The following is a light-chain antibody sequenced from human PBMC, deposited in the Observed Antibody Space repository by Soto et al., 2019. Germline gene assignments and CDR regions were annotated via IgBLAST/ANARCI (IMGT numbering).Light chain of an antibody. J-gene: IGLJ1*01. Sequence: QSALTQPASVSGSPGQSITISCTGTSSDVGGYNYVSWYQQHPGKAPKFMIYDFSNRPSGVSNRFSGSKSGNTASLTISGLQAEDEADYYSSSYTTSNTRQIVFGTGTKVTVL. CDR2: DFS. V-gene: IGLV2-14*01. CDR3: SSYTTSNTRQIV. CDR1: SSDVGGYNY.